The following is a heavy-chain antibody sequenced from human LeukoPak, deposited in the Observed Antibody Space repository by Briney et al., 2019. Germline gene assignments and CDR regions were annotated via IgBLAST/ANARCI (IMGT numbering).Heavy chain of an antibody. Sequence: ASVKVSCKASGGTFSSYAISWVRQAPGQGLEWMGGIIPIFGTANYAQKFQGRVTITTDESTSTAYMELSSLRSEDTAVYYCARVHYDILTGSVYYYYMDVWGKGTTVTVSS. D-gene: IGHD3-9*01. CDR3: ARVHYDILTGSVYYYYMDV. J-gene: IGHJ6*03. V-gene: IGHV1-69*05. CDR2: IIPIFGTA. CDR1: GGTFSSYA.